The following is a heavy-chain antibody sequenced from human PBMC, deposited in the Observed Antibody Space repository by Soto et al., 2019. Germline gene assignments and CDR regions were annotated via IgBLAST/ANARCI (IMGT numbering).Heavy chain of an antibody. CDR1: GGSFRCYC. J-gene: IGHJ4*02. D-gene: IGHD2-2*01. V-gene: IGHV4-34*01. CDR2: INRTGGV. CDR3: APREISRDSIEFSTSWFYFDS. Sequence: SETLSLTCAVNGGSFRCYCWSWIRQPPGKGLEWSGEINRTGGVAYKSALKRRVTILFYKSKTQFSRQLTSVTAAATALYYCAPREISRDSIEFSTSWFYFDSWGQGDMVTF.